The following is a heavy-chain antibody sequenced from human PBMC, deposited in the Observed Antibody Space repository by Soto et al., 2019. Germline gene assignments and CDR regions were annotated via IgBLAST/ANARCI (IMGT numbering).Heavy chain of an antibody. CDR2: IIPMFGTA. V-gene: IGHV1-69*12. J-gene: IGHJ6*02. Sequence: QVQLVQSGAEVKKPGSSVKVSCKASGGTFSTDSISWVRPAPGQGLEWVGGIIPMFGTANNAQKFQGSVTITADESTTTAYMDLSSLRSEATAVYFCAREIDGYYGMDVWGQGTTVTVAS. CDR1: GGTFSTDS. CDR3: AREIDGYYGMDV.